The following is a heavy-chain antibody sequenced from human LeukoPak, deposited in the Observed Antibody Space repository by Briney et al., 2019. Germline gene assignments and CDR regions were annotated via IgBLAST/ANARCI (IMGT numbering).Heavy chain of an antibody. Sequence: GGSLRLSCAASGFTFSGSAMHWVRQASGKGLEWVGRIRSKANSYATAYAASVKGRFTISRDNSKNTLYLQMNSLRAEDTAVYYCAKDIADSGYEWGRAFDIWGQGTMVTVSS. CDR3: AKDIADSGYEWGRAFDI. V-gene: IGHV3-73*01. D-gene: IGHD5-12*01. CDR1: GFTFSGSA. CDR2: IRSKANSYAT. J-gene: IGHJ3*02.